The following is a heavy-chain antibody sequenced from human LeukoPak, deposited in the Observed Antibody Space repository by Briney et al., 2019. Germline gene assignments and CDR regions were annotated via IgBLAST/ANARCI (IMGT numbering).Heavy chain of an antibody. D-gene: IGHD3-22*01. Sequence: SETLSLTCAVYGGSFSGYYWSWIRQPPGKGLEWIGEINHSGSTNYNPSLKSRVTISVDTSKNQFSLKLSSVTAADTAVYYCAGHYDSSGYVIYWGQGTLVTVSS. J-gene: IGHJ4*02. CDR2: INHSGST. CDR3: AGHYDSSGYVIY. V-gene: IGHV4-34*01. CDR1: GGSFSGYY.